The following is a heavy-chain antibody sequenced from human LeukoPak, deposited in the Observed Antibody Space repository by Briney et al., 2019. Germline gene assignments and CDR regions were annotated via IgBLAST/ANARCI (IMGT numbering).Heavy chain of an antibody. Sequence: GSLRLFLGAPGIHLCNPLKGRVRQAPGEGLEWGAKKKEDGSEKYYVNSVKGRSTISRDNAKNSLYLQMNSLRAEDTAVYYCARGGGSGSYYKRELDYWGQGTLVTVSS. D-gene: IGHD3-10*01. V-gene: IGHV3-7*01. J-gene: IGHJ4*02. CDR1: IHLCNPL. CDR2: KKEDGSEK. CDR3: ARGGGSGSYYKRELDY.